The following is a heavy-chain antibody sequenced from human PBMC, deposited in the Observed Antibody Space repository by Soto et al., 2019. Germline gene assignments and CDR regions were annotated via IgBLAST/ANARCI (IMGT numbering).Heavy chain of an antibody. J-gene: IGHJ4*02. CDR1: KFTINTDT. CDR3: ARDTVTPLTSYIGDYVRGYVDY. Sequence: EVQLVESAGGLVKPRGSLRFSCATSKFTINTDTVDWVRQAPGKGLEWVSSITSGKYISYADSVKGRVTIARHNTKKLLYLHMNSLRAEDTSVYYCARDTVTPLTSYIGDYVRGYVDYWGQGTLVTVCS. D-gene: IGHD4-17*01. CDR2: ITSGKYI. V-gene: IGHV3-21*01.